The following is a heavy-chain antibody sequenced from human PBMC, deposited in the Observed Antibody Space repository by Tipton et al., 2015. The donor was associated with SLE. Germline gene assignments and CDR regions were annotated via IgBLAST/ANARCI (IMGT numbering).Heavy chain of an antibody. D-gene: IGHD3-3*01. CDR2: IYASGST. V-gene: IGHV3-53*05. Sequence: SLRLSCAASGFNFDDFAMHWVRQAPEKGLEWVAVIYASGSTYYADSVKGRFTIPRDNSKNTVYLQMNRLRSQDTAVYYCTRDYDFWSGLPYWGQGTLVTVSS. CDR1: GFNFDDFA. CDR3: TRDYDFWSGLPY. J-gene: IGHJ4*02.